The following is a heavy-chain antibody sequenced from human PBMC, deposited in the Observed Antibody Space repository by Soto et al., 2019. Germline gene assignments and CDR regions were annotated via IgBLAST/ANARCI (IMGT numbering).Heavy chain of an antibody. D-gene: IGHD2-8*02. CDR3: AKGHDSTYWEGY. J-gene: IGHJ4*02. V-gene: IGHV3-23*01. CDR1: GFTFSSHV. CDR2: ISANGGST. Sequence: EVQVLESGGGLVQPGGSLRLSCVGSGFTFSSHVMTWVRQAPGKGLEWVSSISANGGSTYYAESVMGRFTISRDDSRNTLSLKVRSLRADDTSVDYCAKGHDSTYWEGYWGQGTLVTVSS.